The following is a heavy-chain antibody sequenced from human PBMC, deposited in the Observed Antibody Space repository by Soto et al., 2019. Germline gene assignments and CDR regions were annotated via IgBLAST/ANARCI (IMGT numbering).Heavy chain of an antibody. CDR2: ISGSGGTT. D-gene: IGHD1-26*01. CDR3: VKHLSGSDLFDN. Sequence: PGGSLRLSCAASGFTFSTYAMSWVRQAPGKGPEWVSAISGSGGTTYYADSVKGRFTLSRDNSKDTLYLQMNSLRAEDTALYFCVKHLSGSDLFDNCGQGNQVTVS. J-gene: IGHJ4*02. CDR1: GFTFSTYA. V-gene: IGHV3-23*01.